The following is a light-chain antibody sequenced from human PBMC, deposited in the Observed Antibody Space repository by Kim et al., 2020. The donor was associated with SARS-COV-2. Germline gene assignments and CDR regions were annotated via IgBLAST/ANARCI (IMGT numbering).Light chain of an antibody. Sequence: YYASWYQQKPRQAPVVVIYGRNDRPSGIPDRFSGSNSGNTASLTITGAQAEDEANYYCNSRDSSGNHLVFGGGTKVTVL. J-gene: IGLJ3*02. V-gene: IGLV3-19*01. CDR2: GRN. CDR3: NSRDSSGNHLV. CDR1: YY.